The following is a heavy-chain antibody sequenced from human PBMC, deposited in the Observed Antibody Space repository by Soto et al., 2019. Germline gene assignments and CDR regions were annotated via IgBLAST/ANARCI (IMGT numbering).Heavy chain of an antibody. CDR2: ISWNSGSI. V-gene: IGHV3-9*01. J-gene: IGHJ6*03. CDR1: GFTFDDYA. Sequence: EVQLVESGGGLVQPGRSLRLSCAASGFTFDDYAMHWVRQAPGKGLEWVSGISWNSGSIGYADSVKGRFTISRDNAKKSLYLQMNSLRAWDKALYYCAKECLATAMGYYYYYMDVWGKGTTVTVSS. CDR3: AKECLATAMGYYYYYMDV. D-gene: IGHD5-18*01.